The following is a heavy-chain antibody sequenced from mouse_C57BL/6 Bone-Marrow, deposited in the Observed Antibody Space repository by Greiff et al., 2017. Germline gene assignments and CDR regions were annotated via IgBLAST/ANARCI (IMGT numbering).Heavy chain of an antibody. CDR3: ARSYEYDDDTMDY. J-gene: IGHJ4*01. Sequence: QVQLQQPGAELVKPGASVKLSCKASGYTFTNYWMHWVKQRPGQGLEWIGMMHPNGGSTDYNEKFKGEATLSVDTSSRTAYMELSSLTSEDSAVYYCARSYEYDDDTMDYWGQGTADTVSA. D-gene: IGHD2-4*01. CDR2: MHPNGGST. V-gene: IGHV1-64*01. CDR1: GYTFTNYW.